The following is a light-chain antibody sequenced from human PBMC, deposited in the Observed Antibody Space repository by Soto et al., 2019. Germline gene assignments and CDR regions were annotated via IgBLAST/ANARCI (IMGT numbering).Light chain of an antibody. V-gene: IGKV3-11*01. J-gene: IGKJ4*01. Sequence: EIVLTQSPATLSLSPGERATLSCRASQSVSSYLAWYQQKPGQAPRLLIYDASNRATGIPARFSGSGSGTDFTLTNSSLEPEDFAVYYCQQRRLTFGGGTKVEIK. CDR3: QQRRLT. CDR1: QSVSSY. CDR2: DAS.